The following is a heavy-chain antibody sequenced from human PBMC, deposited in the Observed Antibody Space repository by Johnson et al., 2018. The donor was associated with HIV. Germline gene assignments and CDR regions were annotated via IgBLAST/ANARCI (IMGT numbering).Heavy chain of an antibody. CDR1: GFTFSSYA. D-gene: IGHD3-22*01. J-gene: IGHJ3*02. V-gene: IGHV3-30-3*01. CDR3: ARGEVIVDAFDI. Sequence: QVQLLESGGGVVQPGRSLRLSCAASGFTFSSYAMHWVRQAPGKGLEWVAVISYDGSNKYYADSVKGRFTISRDNSKNTLYLQMNSLRAEDTAVYYCARGEVIVDAFDIWGQGTMVTVSS. CDR2: ISYDGSNK.